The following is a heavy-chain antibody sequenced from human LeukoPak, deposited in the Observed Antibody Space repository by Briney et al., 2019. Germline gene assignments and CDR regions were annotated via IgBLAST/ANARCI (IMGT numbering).Heavy chain of an antibody. Sequence: SETLSLTCTVSGGSISSSIYYWGWIRQPPGKGLEWIGSIYYSGSTYYNPSLKSRVTISVDTSKNQFSLKLSSVTAADTAVYYCARELVDTAMAYYMDVWGKGTTVTVSS. CDR2: IYYSGST. V-gene: IGHV4-39*07. CDR3: ARELVDTAMAYYMDV. D-gene: IGHD5-18*01. J-gene: IGHJ6*03. CDR1: GGSISSSIYY.